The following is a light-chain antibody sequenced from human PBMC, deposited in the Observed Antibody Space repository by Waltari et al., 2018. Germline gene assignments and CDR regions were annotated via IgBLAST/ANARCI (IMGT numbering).Light chain of an antibody. Sequence: QSVLTQPPSASGTPGQRVTISCSGSSSNIGGNAVNWYQQLPGRAPKLLIYIDNQRPAGVPDRVSGSKSATSASLAISGLQSEDEADYHCATWDDSLNGWVFGGGTKLTVL. V-gene: IGLV1-44*01. CDR1: SSNIGGNA. CDR2: IDN. J-gene: IGLJ3*02. CDR3: ATWDDSLNGWV.